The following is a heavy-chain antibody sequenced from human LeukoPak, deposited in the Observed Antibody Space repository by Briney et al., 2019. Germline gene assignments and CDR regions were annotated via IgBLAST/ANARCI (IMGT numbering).Heavy chain of an antibody. D-gene: IGHD6-13*01. CDR1: GGSFSGYY. CDR2: INHSGST. V-gene: IGHV4-34*01. CDR3: ARDHATGYSSSWFRVAFDI. J-gene: IGHJ3*02. Sequence: PSETLSLTCAVYGGSFSGYYWSWIRQPPGKGLEWIGEINHSGSTNYNPSLKSRVTISVDTSRNQFSLKLSSVTAADTAVYYCARDHATGYSSSWFRVAFDIWGQGTMVTVSS.